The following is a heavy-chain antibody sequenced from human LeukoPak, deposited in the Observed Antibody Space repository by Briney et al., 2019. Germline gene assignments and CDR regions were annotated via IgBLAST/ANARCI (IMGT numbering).Heavy chain of an antibody. CDR3: ARGNRRRYYYDSSGYYLFDY. CDR1: GYTFTGYY. CDR2: INPNSGGT. Sequence: ASVKVSCKASGYTFTGYYMHWVRQAPGQGLEWMGWINPNSGGTNYAQKFQGRVTMTRDTSISTAYMKLSRLRSDDTAVYYCARGNRRRYYYDSSGYYLFDYWGQGTLVTVSS. J-gene: IGHJ4*02. D-gene: IGHD3-22*01. V-gene: IGHV1-2*02.